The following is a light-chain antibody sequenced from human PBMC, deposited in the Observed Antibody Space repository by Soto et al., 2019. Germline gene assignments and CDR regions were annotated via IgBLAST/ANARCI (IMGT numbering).Light chain of an antibody. CDR3: SSYVGSNSLV. CDR2: EVT. V-gene: IGLV2-8*01. Sequence: QSALTQPPSASGSPGQSVTISCTGTSSDVGDYNYVSWYQQHPGKVPKLMIYEVTKRPSGVPDRFSGSKSGDTASLTVSGLQADDEADYYCSSYVGSNSLVFGWGTQLTVL. J-gene: IGLJ3*02. CDR1: SSDVGDYNY.